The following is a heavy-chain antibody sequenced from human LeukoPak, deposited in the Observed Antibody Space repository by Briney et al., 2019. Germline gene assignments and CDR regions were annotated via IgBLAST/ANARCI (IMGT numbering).Heavy chain of an antibody. J-gene: IGHJ4*02. CDR1: GFTFTAYL. CDR3: VRESEYYFDHSASFDY. V-gene: IGHV3-30-3*01. Sequence: TGGSLRLSCAASGFTFTAYLIHWVRQAPGKGLEWVAVMSSDGNAMFYADSVKGRITISRDNSKNTLYLQMNSLRAEDTAVYYCVRESEYYFDHSASFDYWGQGTLVTVSS. D-gene: IGHD3-22*01. CDR2: MSSDGNAM.